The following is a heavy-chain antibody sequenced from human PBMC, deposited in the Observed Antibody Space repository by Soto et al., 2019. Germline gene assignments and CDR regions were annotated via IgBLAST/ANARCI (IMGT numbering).Heavy chain of an antibody. V-gene: IGHV1-69*12. J-gene: IGHJ4*02. Sequence: QVQLVQSGAEVKKPGSSVKVSCKASGGTFSSYAISWVRQAPGQGLEWMGGIIPIFGTANYAQKFQGRVTITADESTSTAYMEPSSLRSEDTAVYYCARRYCSGGSCYLGHFDYWGQGTLVTVSS. CDR2: IIPIFGTA. D-gene: IGHD2-15*01. CDR1: GGTFSSYA. CDR3: ARRYCSGGSCYLGHFDY.